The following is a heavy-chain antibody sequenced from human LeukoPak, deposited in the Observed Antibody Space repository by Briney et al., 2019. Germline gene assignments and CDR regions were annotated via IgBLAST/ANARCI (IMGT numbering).Heavy chain of an antibody. CDR2: IYYSGST. Sequence: SETLSLTCTVSGGSISSYYWSWLRQPPGKGLEWIGYIYYSGSTNYNPSLKGRVTISVDTSKNQFSLKLSSVTAADTAVYYCARSRDKYSSGWYGRDFQHWGQGTLVTVSS. V-gene: IGHV4-59*08. D-gene: IGHD6-19*01. CDR1: GGSISSYY. J-gene: IGHJ1*01. CDR3: ARSRDKYSSGWYGRDFQH.